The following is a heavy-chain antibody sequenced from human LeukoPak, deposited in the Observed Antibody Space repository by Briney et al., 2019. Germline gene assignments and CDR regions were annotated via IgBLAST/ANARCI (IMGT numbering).Heavy chain of an antibody. D-gene: IGHD3-22*01. J-gene: IGHJ3*02. CDR1: GGSVSSGSYY. V-gene: IGHV4-61*01. CDR2: IYYSGST. CDR3: ARGSRYYYDSSGYYYLVPPSDI. Sequence: SETLSLTCTVSGGSVSSGSYYWSWTRQPPGKGLEWIGYIYYSGSTNYNPSLKSRVTISVDTSKNQFSLKLSSVTAADTAVYYCARGSRYYYDSSGYYYLVPPSDIWGQGTMVTVSS.